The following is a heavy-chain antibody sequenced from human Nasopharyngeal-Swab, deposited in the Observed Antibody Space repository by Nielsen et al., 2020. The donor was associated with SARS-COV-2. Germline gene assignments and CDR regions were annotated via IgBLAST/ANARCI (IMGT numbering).Heavy chain of an antibody. CDR1: DFTVSGYY. D-gene: IGHD3-16*01. J-gene: IGHJ6*04. V-gene: IGHV3-53*01. CDR2: MYSDDRT. CDR3: ARGAYRLLDV. Sequence: GESLKISCAASDFTVSGYYMTWVRQAPGKGLEWVSVMYSDDRTDYSDSVRGRFTVSRDNSKNTLSLQMSGLRVEDTAVYYCARGAYRLLDVWGKGTPVTVSS.